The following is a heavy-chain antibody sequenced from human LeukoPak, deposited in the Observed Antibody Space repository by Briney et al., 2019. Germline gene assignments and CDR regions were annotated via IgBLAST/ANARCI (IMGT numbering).Heavy chain of an antibody. V-gene: IGHV3-33*01. J-gene: IGHJ4*02. Sequence: PGGSLRLSCAASGFTFNSYGMHCVRQAPGKGLEWVALIWYGGSNKYYADSVKVRFTISRDNSKNTLYLQMNSMRAEDKAVYYCARPRTYSSSWSPFDYWGQGTLVTVSS. CDR3: ARPRTYSSSWSPFDY. CDR2: IWYGGSNK. CDR1: GFTFNSYG. D-gene: IGHD6-13*01.